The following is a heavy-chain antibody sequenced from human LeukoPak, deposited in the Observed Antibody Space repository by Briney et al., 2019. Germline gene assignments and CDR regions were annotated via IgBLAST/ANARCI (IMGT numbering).Heavy chain of an antibody. CDR3: ARDLTGRHYYGLDV. J-gene: IGHJ6*02. CDR1: GFTFSDYY. CDR2: ISSSSSYT. D-gene: IGHD3-9*01. V-gene: IGHV3-11*06. Sequence: GGSLRLSCAASGFTFSDYYMSWIRQAPGKGLEWVSYISSSSSYTNYADSVKGRFTISRDNAKNSLYLQMNSLRAEDTAVYSCARDLTGRHYYGLDVWGQGTTVTVS.